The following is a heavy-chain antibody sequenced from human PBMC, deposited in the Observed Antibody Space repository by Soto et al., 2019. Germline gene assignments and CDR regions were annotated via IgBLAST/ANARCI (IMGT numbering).Heavy chain of an antibody. Sequence: QVQLQESGPGLVKPSQTLSLTCTVSGGSISSGGYYWSWIRHHPGKGLEWIGYIYYSGRTYNNPSLKSRVTISVDPSKNQCSLKLSSVTAADTAVYYGARGALPRRMTTVTSYFDYWGQGTLVTVSS. CDR3: ARGALPRRMTTVTSYFDY. CDR1: GGSISSGGYY. J-gene: IGHJ4*02. V-gene: IGHV4-31*03. CDR2: IYYSGRT. D-gene: IGHD4-17*01.